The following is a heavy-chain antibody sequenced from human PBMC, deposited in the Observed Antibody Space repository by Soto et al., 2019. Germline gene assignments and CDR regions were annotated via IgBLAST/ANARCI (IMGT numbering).Heavy chain of an antibody. Sequence: GESLKICCQGSGYTFTNYWIAWVRQMPGKGLEWMGIIYPDDSDTRYSPSFQGQVTISADKSIGTAYLQWSSLKASDTAMYYCARRAGSSFYPQYDMDVWGQGTTVTVSS. D-gene: IGHD2-15*01. CDR3: ARRAGSSFYPQYDMDV. V-gene: IGHV5-51*01. CDR2: IYPDDSDT. CDR1: GYTFTNYW. J-gene: IGHJ6*02.